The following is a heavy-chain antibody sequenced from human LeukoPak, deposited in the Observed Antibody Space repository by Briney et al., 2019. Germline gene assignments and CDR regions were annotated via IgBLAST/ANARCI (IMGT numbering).Heavy chain of an antibody. CDR2: IYYSGST. D-gene: IGHD6-13*01. Sequence: SETPSLTCTVSGGSISSYYWSWIRQPPGKGLEWIGYIYYSGSTNYNPSLKSRVTISVDTSKNQFSLKLSSVTAADTAVYYCASFAAAAGRGAWFDPWGQGTLVTVSS. CDR3: ASFAAAAGRGAWFDP. V-gene: IGHV4-59*01. J-gene: IGHJ5*02. CDR1: GGSISSYY.